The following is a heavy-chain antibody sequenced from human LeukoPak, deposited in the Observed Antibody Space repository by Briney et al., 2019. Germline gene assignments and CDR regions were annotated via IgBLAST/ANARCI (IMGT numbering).Heavy chain of an antibody. Sequence: SETLSLTCTVSGGSISSYYWSWIRQPPGKGLEWIGYIYYSGSTNYNPSLKSRVTISVDTSKNQFSLKLSSVTAADTAVYYCARSSGWGFYYFDYWGQGTLVTVSS. J-gene: IGHJ4*02. D-gene: IGHD6-19*01. CDR2: IYYSGST. CDR1: GGSISSYY. V-gene: IGHV4-59*08. CDR3: ARSSGWGFYYFDY.